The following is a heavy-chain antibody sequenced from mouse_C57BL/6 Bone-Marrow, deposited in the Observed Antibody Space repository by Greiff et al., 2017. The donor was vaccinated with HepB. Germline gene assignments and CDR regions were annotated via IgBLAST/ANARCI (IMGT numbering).Heavy chain of an antibody. CDR1: GYTFTSYW. Sequence: QVQLKQPGAELVRPGSSVKLSCKASGYTFTSYWMHWVKPRPIQGLEWIGNIDPSDSETHYNQKFKDKATLTVDKSSSTAYMQLSSLTSEDSAVYYCARGEIYYGNLLAMDYWGQGTSVTVSS. J-gene: IGHJ4*01. CDR3: ARGEIYYGNLLAMDY. V-gene: IGHV1-52*01. D-gene: IGHD2-1*01. CDR2: IDPSDSET.